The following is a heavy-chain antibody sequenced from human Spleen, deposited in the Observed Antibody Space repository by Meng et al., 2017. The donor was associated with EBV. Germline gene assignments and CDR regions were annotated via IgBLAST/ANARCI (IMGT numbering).Heavy chain of an antibody. Sequence: LPEAGQGWAKPSGSLALTCAGSGGSSSSSNGWSWVRQPPGKGLEWIGEIYHSGSTNYNPSLKSRVTISVDKSKNQFSLKLSSVTAADTAVYYCATPYLLWFGDSLPWYFDLWGRGTLVTVSS. CDR2: IYHSGST. J-gene: IGHJ2*01. D-gene: IGHD3-10*01. V-gene: IGHV4-4*02. CDR3: ATPYLLWFGDSLPWYFDL. CDR1: GGSSSSSNG.